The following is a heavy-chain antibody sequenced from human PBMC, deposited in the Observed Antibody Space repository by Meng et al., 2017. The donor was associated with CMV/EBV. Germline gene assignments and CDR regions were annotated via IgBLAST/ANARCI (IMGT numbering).Heavy chain of an antibody. CDR2: MNPNSGNT. D-gene: IGHD2-2*02. V-gene: IGHV1-8*03. CDR1: GYTFTSYD. J-gene: IGHJ6*02. Sequence: ASVKVSCKASGYTFTSYDINRVRQATGQGLEWMGWMNPNSGNTGYAQKFQGRVTITRNTSISTAYMELSSLRSEDTAVYYCARGGDCSSTSCYMEKWFFPLQQVYGMDVWGQGTTVTVSS. CDR3: ARGGDCSSTSCYMEKWFFPLQQVYGMDV.